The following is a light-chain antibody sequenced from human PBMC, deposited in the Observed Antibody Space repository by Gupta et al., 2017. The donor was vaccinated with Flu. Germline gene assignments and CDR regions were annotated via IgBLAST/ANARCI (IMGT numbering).Light chain of an antibody. J-gene: IGKJ5*01. CDR3: QQDNTLIT. V-gene: IGKV3-15*01. Sequence: EIVMTQSPATLSVSPGERATLSCRASQSVSSNLAWYQQKPGQAPRLLIYGASNRATGIPDRFSGSGYGKEFTLTSSRRQYEDFAVYYGQQDNTLITFGQGTRMEIK. CDR1: QSVSSN. CDR2: GAS.